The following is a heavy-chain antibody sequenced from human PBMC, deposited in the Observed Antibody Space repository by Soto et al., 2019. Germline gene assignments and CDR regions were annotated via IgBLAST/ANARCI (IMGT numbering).Heavy chain of an antibody. CDR2: ILVDGRT. V-gene: IGHV3-23*01. CDR1: GFICSSYN. CDR3: AKETATGGGAFDI. D-gene: IGHD2-8*02. J-gene: IGHJ3*02. Sequence: TXGSLRVRYAASGFICSSYNMSWVRQAPGKGLEWVSTILVDGRTFYVDSVKGRFTISRDSSQNTVYLQMNSLPAGDTALYYCAKETATGGGAFDICGQGTMVTVSS.